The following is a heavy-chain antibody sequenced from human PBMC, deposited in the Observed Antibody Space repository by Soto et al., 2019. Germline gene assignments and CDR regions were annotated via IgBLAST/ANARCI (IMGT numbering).Heavy chain of an antibody. CDR1: GGSISSSSYY. CDR3: ASVDLDRLEYYGMDG. Sequence: PSETLSLTCSVSGGSISSSSYYWAWIRQPPGKGLEWIGSIYYSGSTYYNPSLKSRVTISVDTSKNQFSLKLSSVTAADTAVYYCASVDLDRLEYYGMDGWGQGTTVTVSS. D-gene: IGHD1-1*01. CDR2: IYYSGST. J-gene: IGHJ6*01. V-gene: IGHV4-39*01.